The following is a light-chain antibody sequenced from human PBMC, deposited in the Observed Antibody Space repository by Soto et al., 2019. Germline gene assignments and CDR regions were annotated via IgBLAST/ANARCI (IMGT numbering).Light chain of an antibody. V-gene: IGKV3-20*01. CDR2: GAS. CDR3: QQYHTWPIT. CDR1: QSVSSSY. Sequence: EIVLTQSPGTLSLSPGERATLSCRASQSVSSSYLAWYQQRPGQAPRLLIYGASNRATGIPDRFSGSGSGTDFTLTISRLEPEDFAVYFCQQYHTWPITFGGGTKVEIK. J-gene: IGKJ4*01.